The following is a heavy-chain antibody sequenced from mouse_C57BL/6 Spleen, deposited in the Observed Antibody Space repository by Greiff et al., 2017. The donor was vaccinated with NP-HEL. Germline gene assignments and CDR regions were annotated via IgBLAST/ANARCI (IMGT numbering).Heavy chain of an antibody. V-gene: IGHV1-18*01. CDR1: GYTFTDYN. Sequence: EVQLQQSGPELVKPGASVKIPCKASGYTFTDYNMDWVKQSHGKSLEWIGDINPNNGGTIYNQKFKGKATLTVDKSSSTAYMELRSLTSEDTAVYYCARLGAHGGFAYWGQGTLVTVSA. CDR3: ARLGAHGGFAY. J-gene: IGHJ3*01. D-gene: IGHD1-3*01. CDR2: INPNNGGT.